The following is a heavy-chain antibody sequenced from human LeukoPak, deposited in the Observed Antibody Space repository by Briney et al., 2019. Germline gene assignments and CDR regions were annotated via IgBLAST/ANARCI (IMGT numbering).Heavy chain of an antibody. CDR2: IIPIFGTA. CDR1: GGTFSSYA. D-gene: IGHD2-15*01. CDR3: ASCRGGSCYIMDY. V-gene: IGHV1-69*01. Sequence: GSSVNVSCKASGGTFSSYAISWVRQAPGQGLEWMGGIIPIFGTANYAQKFQGRVTITADESTSTAYLELSSLRSEDTAVYSCASCRGGSCYIMDYSGQGTLVTVSS. J-gene: IGHJ4*02.